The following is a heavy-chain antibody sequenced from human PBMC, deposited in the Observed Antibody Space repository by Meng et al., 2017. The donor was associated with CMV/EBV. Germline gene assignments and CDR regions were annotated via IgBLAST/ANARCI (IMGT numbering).Heavy chain of an antibody. Sequence: GESLKISCAASGFTFSSYGMHWVRQAPGKGLEWVAFIRYDGSNKYYADSVKGRFTISRDNSKNTLYLQMNSLRAEDTAVYYCAKDRSDCSSTSCYRRFDPWGQGTLVTVSS. CDR1: GFTFSSYG. D-gene: IGHD2-2*01. V-gene: IGHV3-30*02. CDR2: IRYDGSNK. CDR3: AKDRSDCSSTSCYRRFDP. J-gene: IGHJ5*02.